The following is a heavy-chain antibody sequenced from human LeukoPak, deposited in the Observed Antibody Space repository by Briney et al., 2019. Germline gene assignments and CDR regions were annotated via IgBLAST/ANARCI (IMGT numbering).Heavy chain of an antibody. CDR2: IYYSENT. CDR1: GGSISNYY. D-gene: IGHD1-1*01. V-gene: IGHV4-59*08. J-gene: IGHJ6*02. Sequence: PSETLSLTCSVSGGSISNYYWTWIRQPPGKGLEWIGYIYYSENTNYNPSLKSRVTISLDTSKNQLSLKLTSVTAADTAVYYCARCSRGTSVGMDVWGQGTTVTVSS. CDR3: ARCSRGTSVGMDV.